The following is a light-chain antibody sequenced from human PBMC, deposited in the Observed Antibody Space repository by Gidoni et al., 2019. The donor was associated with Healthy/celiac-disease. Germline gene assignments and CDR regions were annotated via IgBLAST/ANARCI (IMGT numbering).Light chain of an antibody. CDR3: QSYDSSLSGSVV. CDR2: GNS. Sequence: QSVLTQPPSVSGAPGQRVTLACTGSSSNIGAGYDGHWYQQLPGTAPKLLIYGNSNRPAGVPDRFSGSKSGTSASLAITGLQAGDEADYYCQSYDSSLSGSVVFGGGTKLTVL. CDR1: SSNIGAGYD. J-gene: IGLJ2*01. V-gene: IGLV1-40*01.